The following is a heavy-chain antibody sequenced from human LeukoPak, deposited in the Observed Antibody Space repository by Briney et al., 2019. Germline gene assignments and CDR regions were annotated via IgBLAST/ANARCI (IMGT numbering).Heavy chain of an antibody. D-gene: IGHD1-26*01. V-gene: IGHV1-3*01. CDR2: ISAGSGNT. Sequence: GASVKVSCKASGYTFTSYAIHWVRQAPGQRLEWMGWISAGSGNTKYSQNFQGRVTFISNTSATTAFMELSSLRSGDAAVYYCARDSGSGSNDYWGQGTLVTVSS. CDR3: ARDSGSGSNDY. CDR1: GYTFTSYA. J-gene: IGHJ4*02.